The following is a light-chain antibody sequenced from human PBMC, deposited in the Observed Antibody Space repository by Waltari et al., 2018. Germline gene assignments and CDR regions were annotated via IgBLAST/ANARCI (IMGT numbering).Light chain of an antibody. CDR1: SSNIGGNT. J-gene: IGLJ3*02. CDR3: AAWDDSLNGWV. CDR2: SNN. Sequence: QSVLTQPPSASGTPGQRVTISCSGSSSNIGGNTVNWYQQPPGTAPKLLIHSNNQRPSGVPDRFSGSKSGTSASLAISGLQSEGEAEYYCAAWDDSLNGWVFGGGTKLTVL. V-gene: IGLV1-44*01.